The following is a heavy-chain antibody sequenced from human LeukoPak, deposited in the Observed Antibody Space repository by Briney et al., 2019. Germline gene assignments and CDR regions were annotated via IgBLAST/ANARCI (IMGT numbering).Heavy chain of an antibody. J-gene: IGHJ6*02. D-gene: IGHD6-13*01. Sequence: HPGRSLRLSCAASGFTFDDYAMHWVRQAPGKGLEWVSGISWNRGSIGYADSVKGRFTISRDNAKNSLYLQMNSLRAEDTALYYCAKTLIAADAWGFHGMDVWGQGTTVTVSS. CDR3: AKTLIAADAWGFHGMDV. CDR2: ISWNRGSI. V-gene: IGHV3-9*01. CDR1: GFTFDDYA.